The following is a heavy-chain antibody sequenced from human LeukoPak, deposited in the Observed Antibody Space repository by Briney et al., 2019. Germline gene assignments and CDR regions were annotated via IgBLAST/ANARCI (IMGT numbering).Heavy chain of an antibody. CDR2: ISYDGSNK. CDR1: GFTFSSYA. D-gene: IGHD6-13*01. J-gene: IGHJ4*02. CDR3: ARDGALEQQLPDY. Sequence: GGSLRLSCAASGFTFSSYAMHWVRQAPGKGLEWVAVISYDGSNKYYADSVKGRFTISRDNSKNTLYLQMNSLRAEDTAVYYCARDGALEQQLPDYWGQGTLVTVSS. V-gene: IGHV3-30-3*01.